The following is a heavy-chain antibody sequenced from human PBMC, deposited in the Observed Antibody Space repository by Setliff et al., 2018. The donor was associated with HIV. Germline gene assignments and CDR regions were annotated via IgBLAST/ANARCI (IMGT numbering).Heavy chain of an antibody. V-gene: IGHV1-18*01. CDR1: GYNLHNYG. D-gene: IGHD5-12*01. CDR2: INTHTGNT. Sequence: ASVKVSCKASGYNLHNYGITWVRQAPGQGLEWMGWINTHTGNTNSAQRFQGRVTMTTDTSTSTAYMELRSLRSDDTAAYYCARGKTWLRFLDYWGQGTLVTVSS. J-gene: IGHJ4*02. CDR3: ARGKTWLRFLDY.